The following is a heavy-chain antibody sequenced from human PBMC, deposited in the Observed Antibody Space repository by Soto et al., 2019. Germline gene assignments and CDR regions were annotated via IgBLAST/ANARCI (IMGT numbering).Heavy chain of an antibody. V-gene: IGHV4-31*03. Sequence: QVQLQESGPGLVKPSQTLTLICTVSGGSISSGSFYWSWIRQHPGKGLEWIGHISASGSSYYNPSLESRVPISVDTSKNQFSLKLSAVTAADTAVYFCATTTFYDIFTAYYSLFDYWGQGTLVTVSS. D-gene: IGHD3-9*01. CDR2: ISASGSS. J-gene: IGHJ4*02. CDR1: GGSISSGSFY. CDR3: ATTTFYDIFTAYYSLFDY.